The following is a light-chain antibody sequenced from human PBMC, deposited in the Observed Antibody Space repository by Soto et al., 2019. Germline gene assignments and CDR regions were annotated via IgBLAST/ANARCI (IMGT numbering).Light chain of an antibody. V-gene: IGKV3-15*01. Sequence: EIVMTQSPATLSVSPGERATLSCRASQSVSSNLAWYQQKPGQAPRLLIYGASTRATGIPARFSGSGSGTEVTRTISRLQSEDFAVYYCQQYNNWPPRWTFGQGTKGEIK. CDR1: QSVSSN. CDR2: GAS. J-gene: IGKJ1*01. CDR3: QQYNNWPPRWT.